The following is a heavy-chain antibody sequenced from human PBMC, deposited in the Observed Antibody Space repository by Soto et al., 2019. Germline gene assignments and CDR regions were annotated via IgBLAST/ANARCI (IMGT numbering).Heavy chain of an antibody. CDR1: GFTFRDYP. D-gene: IGHD2-15*01. Sequence: PGGSLRLSCAASGFTFRDYPMNWVRQAPGKGLEWVSSIRTISSAIYFADSVRGRFTISRDNARNSLYLQMTSLRDADTAVYYCARETPSFDSWGQGTLVTVSS. CDR3: ARETPSFDS. CDR2: IRTISSAI. V-gene: IGHV3-48*02. J-gene: IGHJ4*02.